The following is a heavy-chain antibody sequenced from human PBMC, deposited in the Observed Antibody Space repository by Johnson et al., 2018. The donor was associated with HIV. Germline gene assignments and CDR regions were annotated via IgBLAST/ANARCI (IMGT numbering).Heavy chain of an antibody. CDR3: ARDSDSSSWYSEFDI. J-gene: IGHJ3*02. D-gene: IGHD6-13*01. Sequence: QVQLVESGGGVVQPGRSLRLSCAASGFTFSTYAMHWVRQAPGKGLEWVEVISYDGSNKYYADSVKGRFTISRDNSKNTLYLQMNSLRAEDTAVYYCARDSDSSSWYSEFDIWGQGTMVTVSS. CDR1: GFTFSTYA. V-gene: IGHV3-30-3*01. CDR2: ISYDGSNK.